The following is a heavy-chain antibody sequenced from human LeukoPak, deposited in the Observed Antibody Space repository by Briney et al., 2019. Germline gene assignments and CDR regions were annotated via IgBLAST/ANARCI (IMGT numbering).Heavy chain of an antibody. CDR2: IYRGGDT. J-gene: IGHJ4*02. D-gene: IGHD5-24*01. CDR3: ASCREGYNWLDY. Sequence: GGSLRLSCAASGLTVGGSYMNWVRQAPGKGLEWVSVIYRGGDTYYAESVKGRFTISRDNSKNTLYLQMNSLRAEDTAVYYCASCREGYNWLDYWGQGTRVIVSS. CDR1: GLTVGGSY. V-gene: IGHV3-53*01.